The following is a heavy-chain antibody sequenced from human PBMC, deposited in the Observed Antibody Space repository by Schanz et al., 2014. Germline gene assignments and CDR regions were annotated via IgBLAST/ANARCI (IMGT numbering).Heavy chain of an antibody. CDR3: ARDFDDRRGYGSGYCLGDCMDV. J-gene: IGHJ6*02. CDR1: GFTFSSYG. CDR2: ISYDGSNK. V-gene: IGHV3-30*19. D-gene: IGHD3-10*01. Sequence: QVQLVESGGGVVQFGRSLRLSCVASGFTFSSYGMHWVRQAPGKGLEWVAVISYDGSNKYYADSVKGRFTISRDNSKNTLYLQMNTLRAEDTAVYYCARDFDDRRGYGSGYCLGDCMDVWGQGTTVTVSS.